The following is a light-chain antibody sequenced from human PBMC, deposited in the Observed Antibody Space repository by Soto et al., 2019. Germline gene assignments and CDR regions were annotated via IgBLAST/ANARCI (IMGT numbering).Light chain of an antibody. CDR3: QQRSNWPPWT. CDR2: DAS. V-gene: IGKV3-11*01. Sequence: EIVLTQSPATLSLSPGDRATLSGRASQSVSSYLAWYQQTPGQAPRLLIYDASNRATGIPARFSGSGSGADFTLTISSLEPEDFAVYYCQQRSNWPPWTFGQGTKVDIK. J-gene: IGKJ1*01. CDR1: QSVSSY.